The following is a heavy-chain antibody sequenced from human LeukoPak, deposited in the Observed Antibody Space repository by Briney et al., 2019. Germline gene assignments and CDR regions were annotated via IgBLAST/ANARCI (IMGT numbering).Heavy chain of an antibody. D-gene: IGHD2-2*02. CDR3: ARDCGSSTSCYKGRWSWFDP. CDR2: IYYSGST. V-gene: IGHV4-59*01. J-gene: IGHJ5*02. Sequence: SETLSLTCTASGGSISSYYWSWIRQPPGKGLEWIGYIYYSGSTNYNPSLKSRVTISVDTSKNQFSLKLSSVTAADTAVYYCARDCGSSTSCYKGRWSWFDPWGQGTLVTVSS. CDR1: GGSISSYY.